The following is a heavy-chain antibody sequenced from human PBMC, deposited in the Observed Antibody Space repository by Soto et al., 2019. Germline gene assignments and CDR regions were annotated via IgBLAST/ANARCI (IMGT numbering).Heavy chain of an antibody. CDR1: GGSFSGYY. CDR3: ARATITGLFDY. V-gene: IGHV4-34*01. Sequence: SETLSLTCAVYGGSFSGYYWTWIRQPPGTGLEWIGEINHSGSTNYNPSLKSRVTISVDTSKNQFSLKLTSVTAADTAVYYCARATITGLFDYWGQGTLVTDS. J-gene: IGHJ4*02. CDR2: INHSGST. D-gene: IGHD2-8*02.